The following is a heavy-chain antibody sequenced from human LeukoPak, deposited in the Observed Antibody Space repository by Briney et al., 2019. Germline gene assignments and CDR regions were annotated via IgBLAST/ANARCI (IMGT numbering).Heavy chain of an antibody. CDR3: ARETPGAGHFDY. Sequence: SETLSLTCTVSGGSINYYHWMWIRQPPGKGLEWIGYIYYSGGTHYNPSLKSRVTMLVDTSKNQFSLKLTAVTAADTAVYYCARETPGAGHFDYWGQGSLVTVSS. CDR2: IYYSGGT. J-gene: IGHJ4*02. D-gene: IGHD7-27*01. CDR1: GGSINYYH. V-gene: IGHV4-59*01.